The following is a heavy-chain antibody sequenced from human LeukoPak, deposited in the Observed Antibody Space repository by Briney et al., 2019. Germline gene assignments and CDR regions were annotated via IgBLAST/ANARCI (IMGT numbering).Heavy chain of an antibody. J-gene: IGHJ4*02. D-gene: IGHD3-10*01. CDR1: GGSFSGYY. V-gene: IGHV4-34*01. CDR3: ASVRGRGFDY. CDR2: INHSGST. Sequence: PSETLSLTCAVYGGSFSGYYWSWIRQPPGKGLEWIGEINHSGSTNYNPSLKSRVTISVDTSKNQFSLKLSSVTAADTAVYYCASVRGRGFDYWGQGTLVTVSS.